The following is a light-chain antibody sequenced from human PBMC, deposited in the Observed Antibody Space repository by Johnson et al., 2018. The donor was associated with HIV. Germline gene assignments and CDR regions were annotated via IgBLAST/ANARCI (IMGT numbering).Light chain of an antibody. J-gene: IGLJ1*01. CDR2: DNN. CDR3: GTWDTSLSAYV. V-gene: IGLV1-51*01. Sequence: QSVLTQPPSVSAAPGQKVTISCSGSSSNIGNNYVSWYQQLPGTAPKLLIYDNNKRPSGIPDRFSGSKSGTSATLGITGLQTGDEADYYCGTWDTSLSAYVIGTGTEFTVL. CDR1: SSNIGNNY.